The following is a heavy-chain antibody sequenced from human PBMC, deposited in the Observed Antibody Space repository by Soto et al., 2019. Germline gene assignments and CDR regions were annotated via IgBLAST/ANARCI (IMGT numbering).Heavy chain of an antibody. CDR1: GGSISSYY. CDR3: ARGPPRSGYDFENWFDP. CDR2: IYYSGST. J-gene: IGHJ5*02. Sequence: SETLSLTCTVSGGSISSYYWSWIRQPPGKGLEWIGYIYYSGSTNYNPSLKSRVTISVDTSKNQFSLKLSSVTAADTAVYYCARGPPRSGYDFENWFDPWGQGTLVTVSS. V-gene: IGHV4-59*01. D-gene: IGHD5-12*01.